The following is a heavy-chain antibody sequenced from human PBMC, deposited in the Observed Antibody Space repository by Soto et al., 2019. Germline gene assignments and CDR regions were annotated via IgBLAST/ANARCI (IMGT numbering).Heavy chain of an antibody. CDR1: VFSLTTSGVG. D-gene: IGHD3-3*01. J-gene: IGHJ4*02. CDR2: IYWDDDK. CDR3: AHRVLRTVFGLVTTTAIYFDF. V-gene: IGHV2-5*02. Sequence: QITLNESGPTVVRPTETLTLTSRFSVFSLTTSGVGVGWIRQSPGKAPEWLALIYWDDDKRYSASLKSRLTITMDTSKNQVVLTVSDLDPTDTATYYCAHRVLRTVFGLVTTTAIYFDFWGQGTPVAVSS.